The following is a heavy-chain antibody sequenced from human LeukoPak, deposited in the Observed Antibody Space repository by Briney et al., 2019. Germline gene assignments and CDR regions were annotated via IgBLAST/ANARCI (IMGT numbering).Heavy chain of an antibody. V-gene: IGHV4-31*03. J-gene: IGHJ4*02. CDR2: IYYSGST. CDR1: GGSISSGGYY. D-gene: IGHD3-3*01. Sequence: SSETLSLTCTVSGGSISSGGYYWSWIRQHPGKGLEWIGYIYYSGSTYYNPSLKSRVTISVDTSKNQFSLKLSSVTAADTAVYYCASRPYYDFWSGYYAPFDYWGQGTLVTVSS. CDR3: ASRPYYDFWSGYYAPFDY.